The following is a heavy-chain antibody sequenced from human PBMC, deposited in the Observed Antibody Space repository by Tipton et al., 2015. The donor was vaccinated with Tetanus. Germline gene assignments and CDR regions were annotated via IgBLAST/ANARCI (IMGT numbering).Heavy chain of an antibody. V-gene: IGHV5-51*01. J-gene: IGHJ6*02. CDR1: GYSFTSKW. CDR2: VYPGDSDP. D-gene: IGHD2-15*01. CDR3: ARQDCSGGSCSLDV. Sequence: VQLVQSGAEVKKSGESLKISCKGSGYSFTSKWIGWGRQMPGKGLEWMGIVYPGDSDPRYSPSFQGQVTISADKSISAAYLQWSSLKASDTGIYYCARQDCSGGSCSLDVWGQGTTVTVSS.